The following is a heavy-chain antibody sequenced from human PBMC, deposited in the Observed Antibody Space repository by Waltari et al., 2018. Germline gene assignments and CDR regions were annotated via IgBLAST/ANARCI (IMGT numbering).Heavy chain of an antibody. CDR3: AKELQEQLEIADDAFDV. D-gene: IGHD6-13*01. J-gene: IGHJ3*01. CDR1: GPSDYLFGNHG. CDR2: ASFDGSAA. V-gene: IGHV3-30*18. Sequence: QVNLAQSGGGVVQPGASIRLSCVGSGPSDYLFGNHGMHWVRQAPGKGLWWRAVASFDGSAALYADSVRGRCVISRDNSKNTLYLHMNSLGPEDTAVYFCAKELQEQLEIADDAFDVWGQGALVTVSS.